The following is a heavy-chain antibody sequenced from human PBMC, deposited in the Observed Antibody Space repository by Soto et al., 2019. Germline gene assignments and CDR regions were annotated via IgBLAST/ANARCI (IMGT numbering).Heavy chain of an antibody. Sequence: ASVKVSCKASGYTFTSYTMNWVRQAPGQGLEWLGWINTNTGYPTCAQGFTGRFVFSLDTSVSTTYLQICSLKAEDTAVYYCHARGSLPTAGNGEYYYYGMDVWGQGTTVTVSS. J-gene: IGHJ6*02. V-gene: IGHV7-4-1*01. CDR3: HARGSLPTAGNGEYYYYGMDV. D-gene: IGHD1-26*01. CDR2: INTNTGYP. CDR1: GYTFTSYT.